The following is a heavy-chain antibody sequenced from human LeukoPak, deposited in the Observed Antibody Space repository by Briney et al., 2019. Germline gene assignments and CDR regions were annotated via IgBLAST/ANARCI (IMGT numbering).Heavy chain of an antibody. CDR3: AKDYCSSTSCYHFDY. D-gene: IGHD2-2*01. CDR2: ISGSGGST. Sequence: AISGSGGSTYFADSAKGRFTISRDNSKNTLYLQMNSLRAEDTAVYYCAKDYCSSTSCYHFDYWGQGTLVTVSS. J-gene: IGHJ4*02. V-gene: IGHV3-23*01.